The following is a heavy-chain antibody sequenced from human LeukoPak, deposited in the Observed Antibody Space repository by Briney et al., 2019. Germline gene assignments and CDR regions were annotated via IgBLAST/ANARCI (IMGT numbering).Heavy chain of an antibody. J-gene: IGHJ4*02. Sequence: KPSETLSLTCTVSGGSISSSSYYWGWIRQPPGKGLEWIGSIYYSGSTYNNPSLKSRVTISVDTSKNQFSLKLSSVTAADTAVYYCAGTPSLGITGTTPGYWGQGTLVTVSS. CDR3: AGTPSLGITGTTPGY. V-gene: IGHV4-39*01. CDR2: IYYSGST. CDR1: GGSISSSSYY. D-gene: IGHD1-7*01.